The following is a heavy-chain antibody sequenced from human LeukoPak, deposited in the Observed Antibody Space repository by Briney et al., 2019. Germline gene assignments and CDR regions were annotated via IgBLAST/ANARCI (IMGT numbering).Heavy chain of an antibody. D-gene: IGHD5-18*01. CDR3: ARGIITAMVSNCFDP. Sequence: SETLSLTCAVSGGSISSGGYSWSWIRQPPGRGLEWIGEINHSGSTNYNPSLKSRVTISVDTSKNQFSLTLSSVTAADTAVYYCARGIITAMVSNCFDPWGQGTLVTVSS. CDR1: GGSISSGGYS. V-gene: IGHV4-34*01. CDR2: INHSGST. J-gene: IGHJ5*02.